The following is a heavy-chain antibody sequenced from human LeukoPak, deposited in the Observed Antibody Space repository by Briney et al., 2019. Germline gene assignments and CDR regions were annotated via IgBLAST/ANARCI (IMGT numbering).Heavy chain of an antibody. J-gene: IGHJ3*02. CDR2: IYYSGST. Sequence: PSETLSLTCTVSGGSISSYYWSWIRQPPGKGLEWIGYIYYSGSTNYNPSLKSRVTISVDTSKNQFSLKLSSVTAADTAVYYCARAASSSWYDTGNDAFDIWGQGTMVTVSS. V-gene: IGHV4-59*01. D-gene: IGHD6-13*01. CDR3: ARAASSSWYDTGNDAFDI. CDR1: GGSISSYY.